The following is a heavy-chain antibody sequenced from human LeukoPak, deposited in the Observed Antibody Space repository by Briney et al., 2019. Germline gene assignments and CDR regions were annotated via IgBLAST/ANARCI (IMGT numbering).Heavy chain of an antibody. CDR3: ARYMVRGVIYPLNDAFDI. CDR1: GYSINSGHY. D-gene: IGHD3-10*01. CDR2: IYHSGST. J-gene: IGHJ3*02. V-gene: IGHV4-38-2*01. Sequence: SETLSLTCAVSGYSINSGHYWGWIRQPPGKGLEWIGSIYHSGSTYYNPSLKSRVTISVDTSKNQFSLKLSSVTAADTAVYYCARYMVRGVIYPLNDAFDIWGQGTMVTVSS.